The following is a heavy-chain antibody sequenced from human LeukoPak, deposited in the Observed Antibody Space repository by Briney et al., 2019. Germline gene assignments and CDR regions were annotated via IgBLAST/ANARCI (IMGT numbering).Heavy chain of an antibody. CDR3: ARRAGAYSHPYDY. Sequence: GGSLRLSCAASGFTLSRYWMHWVRQVPGKGLVWVSRINSDGSSTSYADSVKGRFTISRDNSENTLYLQMNSLRAEDTAVYYCARRAGAYSHPYDYWGQGTLVTVSS. J-gene: IGHJ4*02. V-gene: IGHV3-74*01. CDR1: GFTLSRYW. D-gene: IGHD4/OR15-4a*01. CDR2: INSDGSST.